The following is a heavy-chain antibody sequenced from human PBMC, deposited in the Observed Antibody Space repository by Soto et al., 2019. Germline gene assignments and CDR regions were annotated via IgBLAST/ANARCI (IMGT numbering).Heavy chain of an antibody. CDR1: GFTFSNAW. V-gene: IGHV3-15*01. D-gene: IGHD2-21*02. Sequence: GGSLRLSCAASGFTFSNAWMSWVRQAPGKGLEWVGRIKSKTDGGTTDYAAPVKGRFTISRDDSKNTLYLQMNSLKTEDTAVYYCTTEPVSYCGGDCYYFDYWGHGTLVTVSS. J-gene: IGHJ4*01. CDR2: IKSKTDGGTT. CDR3: TTEPVSYCGGDCYYFDY.